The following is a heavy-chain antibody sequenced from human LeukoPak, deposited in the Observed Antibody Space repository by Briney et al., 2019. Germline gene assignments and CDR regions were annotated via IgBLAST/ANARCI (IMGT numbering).Heavy chain of an antibody. CDR1: GGTFSSYA. Sequence: SVKVSCKAPGGTFSSYAISWVRQAPGQGLEWMGGIIPIFGTANYAQKFQGRVTITADKSTSTAYMELSSLRSEDTAVYYCAGHRGGVSSSLDYWGQGTLVTVSS. CDR3: AGHRGGVSSSLDY. D-gene: IGHD6-13*01. J-gene: IGHJ4*02. V-gene: IGHV1-69*06. CDR2: IIPIFGTA.